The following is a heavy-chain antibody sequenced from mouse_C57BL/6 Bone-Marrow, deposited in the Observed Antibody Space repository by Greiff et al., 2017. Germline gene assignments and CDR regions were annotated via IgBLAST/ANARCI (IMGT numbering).Heavy chain of an antibody. V-gene: IGHV1-50*01. J-gene: IGHJ3*01. CDR1: GYTFTSYW. D-gene: IGHD1-1*01. CDR2: FDPSDSYS. Sequence: QVQLKQSGAELVKPGASVKLSCKASGYTFTSYWMQWVKQRPGQGLEWIGEFDPSDSYSNYNQKFKGKATLTVDTSSSTAYMQLSSLTSEDSAVYYCARGGVITRDWCQGPLVSVSA. CDR3: ARGGVITRD.